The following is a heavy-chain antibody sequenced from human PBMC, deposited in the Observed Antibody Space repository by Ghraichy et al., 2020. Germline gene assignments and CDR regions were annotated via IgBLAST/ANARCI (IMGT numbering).Heavy chain of an antibody. CDR1: GGTFSSYA. CDR2: IIPILGIA. J-gene: IGHJ5*02. CDR3: AKGRRIVGATTGWFDP. Sequence: SVKVSCKASGGTFSSYAISWVRQAPGQGLEWMGRIIPILGIANYAQKFQGRVTITADKSTSTAYMELSSLRSEDTAVYYCAKGRRIVGATTGWFDPWGQGTLVTVSS. V-gene: IGHV1-69*04. D-gene: IGHD1-26*01.